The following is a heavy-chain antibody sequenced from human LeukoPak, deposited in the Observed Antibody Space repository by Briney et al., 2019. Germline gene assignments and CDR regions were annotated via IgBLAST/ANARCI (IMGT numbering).Heavy chain of an antibody. CDR2: ISSSSTYI. D-gene: IGHD2-2*01. Sequence: PGGSLRLSCAASGFTFDSYGMNWVRQAPGKGLEWISSISSSSTYIYYADSVKGRFTISRDNAKNSLYLQMNSLRAEDTAVYYCARAYCSSTRCSYYFDSWGQGTLVTVPS. CDR1: GFTFDSYG. V-gene: IGHV3-21*01. J-gene: IGHJ4*02. CDR3: ARAYCSSTRCSYYFDS.